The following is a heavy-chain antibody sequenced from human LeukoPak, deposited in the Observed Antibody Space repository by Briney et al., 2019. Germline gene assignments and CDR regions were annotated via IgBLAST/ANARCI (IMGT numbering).Heavy chain of an antibody. CDR1: GYTFTSYG. Sequence: AASVKVSCKASGYTFTSYGISWVRQAPGQGLEWMGWISAYNGNTNYAQKLQGRVTMPADTSTSTAYMELRSLRSDDTAVYYCARDNPYYGDYFDYWGQGTLVTVSS. D-gene: IGHD4-17*01. CDR3: ARDNPYYGDYFDY. V-gene: IGHV1-18*01. CDR2: ISAYNGNT. J-gene: IGHJ4*02.